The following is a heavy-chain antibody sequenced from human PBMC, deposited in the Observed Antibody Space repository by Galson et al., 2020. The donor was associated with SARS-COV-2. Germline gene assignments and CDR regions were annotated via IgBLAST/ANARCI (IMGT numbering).Heavy chain of an antibody. CDR1: GFTSSSYN. D-gene: IGHD3-16*01. CDR2: ISSSSSSI. J-gene: IGHJ4*02. V-gene: IGHV3-48*02. CDR3: ARDRPDALLGGDY. Sequence: TGGSLRLSCEASGFTSSSYNMNWVRQAPGKGLEWISYISSSSSSIYYADSVKGRFTISRDNAKNSLYLQMNSLRDEDTAVYYCARDRPDALLGGDYGGQGTLVTVSS.